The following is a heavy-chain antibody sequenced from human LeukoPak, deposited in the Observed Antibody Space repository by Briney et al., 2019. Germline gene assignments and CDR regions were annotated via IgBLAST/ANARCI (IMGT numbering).Heavy chain of an antibody. Sequence: GGSLRLSCAASGFTFSSYGMHWVRQAPGKGLEWVAVISYDGSNKYYADSVKGRFTTSRDNSKNTLYLQMNSLRAEDTAVYFCARGGGLDVWGQGATVTVSS. V-gene: IGHV3-30*03. CDR1: GFTFSSYG. CDR2: ISYDGSNK. J-gene: IGHJ6*02. D-gene: IGHD3-16*01. CDR3: ARGGGLDV.